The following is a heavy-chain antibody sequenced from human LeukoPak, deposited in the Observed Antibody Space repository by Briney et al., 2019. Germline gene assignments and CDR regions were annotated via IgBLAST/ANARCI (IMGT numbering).Heavy chain of an antibody. Sequence: SETLSLTCAVYGGSFSGYYWSWIRQPPGKGLEWIGEINHSGSTNYNPSLKSRVTISVDTSKNQFSLKLSSVTAADTAVYYCARAKYGSGRHFYYWGQGTLVTVSS. V-gene: IGHV4-34*01. CDR1: GGSFSGYY. D-gene: IGHD3-10*01. CDR3: ARAKYGSGRHFYY. CDR2: INHSGST. J-gene: IGHJ4*02.